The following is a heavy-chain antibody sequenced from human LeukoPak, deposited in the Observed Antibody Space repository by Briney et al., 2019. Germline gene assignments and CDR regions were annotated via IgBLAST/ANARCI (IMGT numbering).Heavy chain of an antibody. Sequence: SETLSLTCTVSGGSISSYYWSWIRQPPGKGLEWIGYIYYSGSTNYNPSLKSRVTISVDTSKNQFSLKLSSVTAADTAVYYCAALWFGELLYRYWGQGTLVTVSS. CDR1: GGSISSYY. CDR2: IYYSGST. D-gene: IGHD3-10*01. V-gene: IGHV4-59*01. J-gene: IGHJ4*02. CDR3: AALWFGELLYRY.